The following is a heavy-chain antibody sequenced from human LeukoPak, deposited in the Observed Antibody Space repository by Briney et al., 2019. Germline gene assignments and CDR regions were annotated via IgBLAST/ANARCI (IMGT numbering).Heavy chain of an antibody. CDR1: GFTFGDYA. V-gene: IGHV3-49*04. Sequence: GGSLRLSCTASGFTFGDYAMSWVRQAPGKGLEWVGFIRSKAYGGTTEYAASVEGRFTISRDDSKSIAYLQMNSLKTEDTAVYYCTSPEDYYGMDVWGQGTTVTVSS. D-gene: IGHD1-14*01. CDR3: TSPEDYYGMDV. CDR2: IRSKAYGGTT. J-gene: IGHJ6*02.